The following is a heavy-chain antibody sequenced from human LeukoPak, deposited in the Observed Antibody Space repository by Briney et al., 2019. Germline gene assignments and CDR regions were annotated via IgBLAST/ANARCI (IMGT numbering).Heavy chain of an antibody. CDR1: GFTFSSYS. Sequence: GGSLRLSCAASGFTFSSYSMNWVRQAPGKGLEWVSSISSSSSYIYYADSVKGRFTISRDNAKNSLYLQMNSLRAEDTAAYYCASLAENDAFDIWGQGTMVTVSS. CDR3: ASLAENDAFDI. CDR2: ISSSSSYI. V-gene: IGHV3-21*01. J-gene: IGHJ3*02.